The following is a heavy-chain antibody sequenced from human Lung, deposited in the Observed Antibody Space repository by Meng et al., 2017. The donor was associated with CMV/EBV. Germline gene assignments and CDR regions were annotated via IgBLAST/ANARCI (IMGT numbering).Heavy chain of an antibody. CDR3: ASCPSSSSSNYYYYYGMDV. J-gene: IGHJ6*02. CDR1: GGTFSSYA. CDR2: IIPIFGTA. Sequence: SVKVSXKASGGTFSSYAISWVRQAPGQGLEWMGGIIPIFGTANYAQKFQGRVTITTDESTSTAYMELSSLRSEDTAVYYCASCPSSSSSNYYYYYGMDVWGQGTTVXVSS. D-gene: IGHD6-13*01. V-gene: IGHV1-69*05.